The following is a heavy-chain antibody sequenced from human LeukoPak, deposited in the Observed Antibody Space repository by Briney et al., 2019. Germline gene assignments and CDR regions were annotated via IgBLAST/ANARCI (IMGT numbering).Heavy chain of an antibody. CDR3: TRIFCNSSSCYHFDH. D-gene: IGHD2-2*01. Sequence: ASVKVSCKASGYTFTDYYMHWVRQAPGQGLEWMGWINPNSGDTNYAQNFQDRVTMTRDTSVSTAYMELSRLRSDDTAVYFCTRIFCNSSSCYHFDHWGQGTLVTVSS. CDR2: INPNSGDT. V-gene: IGHV1-2*02. J-gene: IGHJ4*02. CDR1: GYTFTDYY.